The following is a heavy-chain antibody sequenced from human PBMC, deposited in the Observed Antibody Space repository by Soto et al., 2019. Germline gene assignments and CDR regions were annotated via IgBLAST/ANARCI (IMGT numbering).Heavy chain of an antibody. CDR2: VYYTGTT. CDR3: ATGGWYNDA. CDR1: GGSISGHY. V-gene: IGHV4-59*11. D-gene: IGHD6-19*01. J-gene: IGHJ5*02. Sequence: QGQLQESGPGLVKPSETLSLTCTVSGGSISGHYWSWIRQPPGKGLEWLGYVYYTGTTNYNPSLGSRVTLSVDTSKNQFSLRLTSVTATDTAVYYWATGGWYNDAWGQGTLVTVSS.